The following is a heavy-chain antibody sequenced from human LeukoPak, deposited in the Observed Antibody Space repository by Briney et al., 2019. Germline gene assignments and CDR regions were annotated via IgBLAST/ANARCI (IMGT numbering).Heavy chain of an antibody. D-gene: IGHD4-17*01. CDR1: GGSISSYY. CDR3: ARRSPDYGDYVFDY. Sequence: SETLSLTCTVSGGSISSYYWSWIRQPPGKGLERIGYIYYSGSTNYNPSLKSRVTISVDTSKNQFSLKLSSVTAADTAVYYCARRSPDYGDYVFDYWGQGTLVTVSS. J-gene: IGHJ4*02. CDR2: IYYSGST. V-gene: IGHV4-59*01.